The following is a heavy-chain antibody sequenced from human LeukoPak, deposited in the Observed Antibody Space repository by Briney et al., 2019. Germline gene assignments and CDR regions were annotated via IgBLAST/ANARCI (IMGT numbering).Heavy chain of an antibody. D-gene: IGHD5-24*01. Sequence: SVNVSCKASGGTFSSYAISWVRQAPGQGLEWMGGIIPIFGTANYAQKFQGRVTITADESTSTAYMELSSLRSEDTAVYYCARPGVEMATDFDYYFDYWGQGTLVTVSS. CDR2: IIPIFGTA. V-gene: IGHV1-69*01. J-gene: IGHJ4*02. CDR1: GGTFSSYA. CDR3: ARPGVEMATDFDYYFDY.